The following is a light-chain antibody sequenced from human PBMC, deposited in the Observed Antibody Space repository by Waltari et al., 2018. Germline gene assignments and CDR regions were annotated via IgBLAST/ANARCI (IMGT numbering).Light chain of an antibody. CDR3: VQGTYWPLT. J-gene: IGKJ4*01. Sequence: DVVLTQSPLSLPVTLGQPASISCRSSQSLVHSDGNTYLAWFQQRPGQSPRRLIDKVSIRDSGVPDRFSGRGSGTDFTLKISRVEAEDVGVYYCVQGTYWPLTFSGGTKVEIK. V-gene: IGKV2-30*02. CDR2: KVS. CDR1: QSLVHSDGNTY.